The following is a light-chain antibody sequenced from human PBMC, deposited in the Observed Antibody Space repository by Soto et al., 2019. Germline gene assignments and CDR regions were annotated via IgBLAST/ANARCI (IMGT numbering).Light chain of an antibody. V-gene: IGLV2-14*03. Sequence: QSVLTQPASVSGSPGQSITISCTGTSSDVGGYSYISWYQHNPGRAPKLMIYDVSNRPSGVSDRFSGSKSGNTASLTISRLQAEDEADYYCSSYTTSSIYVFGSGTKVTVL. CDR1: SSDVGGYSY. CDR3: SSYTTSSIYV. J-gene: IGLJ1*01. CDR2: DVS.